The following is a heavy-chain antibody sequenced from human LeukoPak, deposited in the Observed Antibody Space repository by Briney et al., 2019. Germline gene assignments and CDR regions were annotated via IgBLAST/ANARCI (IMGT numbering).Heavy chain of an antibody. CDR2: IGDDGSTT. V-gene: IGHV3-74*01. Sequence: QPGGSLRLSCAASGFTFSGYWMHWVRQAPGKGLVWVSRIGDDGSTTAYADSVKGRFTISRDNAKNTLYLQMNSLRAEDTAVYYCARASRGNWFDPWGQGTLVTVSS. D-gene: IGHD3-10*01. CDR3: ARASRGNWFDP. CDR1: GFTFSGYW. J-gene: IGHJ5*02.